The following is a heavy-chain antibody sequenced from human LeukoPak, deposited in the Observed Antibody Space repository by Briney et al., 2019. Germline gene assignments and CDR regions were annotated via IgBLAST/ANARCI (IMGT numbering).Heavy chain of an antibody. Sequence: EASVKVSCKASGYTFTSYDINWVRQATGQGLEWMGWMNPNSGNTGYAQKFQGRVTMTRNTSISTAYMELSSLRSEDTAVYYCARGPYYYEYWYFDLWGRGTLVTVSS. J-gene: IGHJ2*01. CDR1: GYTFTSYD. D-gene: IGHD3-22*01. CDR3: ARGPYYYEYWYFDL. V-gene: IGHV1-8*01. CDR2: MNPNSGNT.